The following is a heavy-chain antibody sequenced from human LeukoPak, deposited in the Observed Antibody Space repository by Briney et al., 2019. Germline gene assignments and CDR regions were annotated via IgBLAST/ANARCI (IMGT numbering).Heavy chain of an antibody. V-gene: IGHV4-34*01. CDR3: ARAPGDWGNPNWFDP. CDR2: INHSGST. J-gene: IGHJ5*02. Sequence: SETLSLTCAVYGGSFSGYYWSWIRQPPGKGLEWIGEINHSGSTNYNPSLKSRVTISVDTSKNQFSLKLSSVTAADTAVYYCARAPGDWGNPNWFDPWGQGTLVTVSS. D-gene: IGHD7-27*01. CDR1: GGSFSGYY.